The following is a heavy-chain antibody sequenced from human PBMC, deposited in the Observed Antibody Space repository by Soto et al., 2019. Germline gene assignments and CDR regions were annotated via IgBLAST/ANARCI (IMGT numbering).Heavy chain of an antibody. CDR2: INPSVGTT. V-gene: IGHV1-46*03. Sequence: ASVKVSCKASGYTFTSYYMHWVRQAPGQGLEWMGLINPSVGTTGNAQKFQGRVTMTRDTSTSTVYMELSSLRSDDAAVYYCARCRTGGSRYSGSSDIWGQGTMVTVSS. D-gene: IGHD2-15*01. CDR3: ARCRTGGSRYSGSSDI. J-gene: IGHJ3*02. CDR1: GYTFTSYY.